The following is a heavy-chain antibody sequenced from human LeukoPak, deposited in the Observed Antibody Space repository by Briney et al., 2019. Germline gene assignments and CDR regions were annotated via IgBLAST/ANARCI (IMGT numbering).Heavy chain of an antibody. CDR3: ARGEAVRGIDH. Sequence: PGGSLRLSCAASGFTFDDYAMHWVRQAPGRGLEWVSLISWDGGSSYYADSVKGRFTISRDNSKNSLYLQMNSLRAQDTALYYCARGEAVRGIDHWGRGALVTVSS. D-gene: IGHD2-15*01. CDR2: ISWDGGSS. V-gene: IGHV3-43D*03. CDR1: GFTFDDYA. J-gene: IGHJ4*02.